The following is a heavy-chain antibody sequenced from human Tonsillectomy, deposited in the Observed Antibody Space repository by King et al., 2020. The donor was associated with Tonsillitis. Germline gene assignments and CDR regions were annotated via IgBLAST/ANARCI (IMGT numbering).Heavy chain of an antibody. D-gene: IGHD3-22*01. CDR3: ATYYYDSSGHLVDVAFFDY. Sequence: VQLVESGGGLVQSGGSLRLSCAASGFIFSSYAMSWVRQAPGKGLEWVSVIYSGGSSTYYADSVKGRFTISRDNSKNTLYLQMNSLRAEDTAVYYCATYYYDSSGHLVDVAFFDYWGQGTLVTVSS. CDR1: GFIFSSYA. CDR2: IYSGGSST. J-gene: IGHJ4*02. V-gene: IGHV3-23*03.